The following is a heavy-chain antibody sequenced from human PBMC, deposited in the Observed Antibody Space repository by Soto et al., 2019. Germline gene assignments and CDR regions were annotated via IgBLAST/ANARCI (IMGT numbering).Heavy chain of an antibody. CDR2: ISYDGSSE. Sequence: SLRLSCAASGFTFSGHGIHWVRQAPGKGLEWVAVISYDGSSEYYADSVKGRFSVSRDNSNNMAYLQMNGLRVEDTAMYYCAKQYNLGGLEDYWGQGTLVTVSS. D-gene: IGHD1-20*01. CDR3: AKQYNLGGLEDY. V-gene: IGHV3-30*18. J-gene: IGHJ4*02. CDR1: GFTFSGHG.